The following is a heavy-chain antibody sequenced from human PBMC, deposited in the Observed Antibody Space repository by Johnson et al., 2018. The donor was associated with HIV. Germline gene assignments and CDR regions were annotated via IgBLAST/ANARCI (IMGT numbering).Heavy chain of an antibody. CDR2: ISYDGSNK. V-gene: IGHV3-30*04. CDR1: GFTFSSYA. CDR3: ARNADWGTGGDAFDI. Sequence: VQLVESGGGVVQPGRSLRLSCAASGFTFSSYAMHWVRQAPGKGLEWVAVISYDGSNKYYADSVKGRFTISRDNSKNTLYLQMSSLRADDTAVYYCARNADWGTGGDAFDIWGQGTRVTVSS. J-gene: IGHJ3*02. D-gene: IGHD7-27*01.